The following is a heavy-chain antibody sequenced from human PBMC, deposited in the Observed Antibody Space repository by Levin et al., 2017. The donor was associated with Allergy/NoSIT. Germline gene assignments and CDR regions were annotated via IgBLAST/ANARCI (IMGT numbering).Heavy chain of an antibody. V-gene: IGHV3-21*04. CDR2: ISGSGTYI. CDR3: ARDQGLA. Sequence: GGSLRLSCVASGFSLSGYSMNWVRQAPGKGLEWVSTISGSGTYINYVDSVKGRFAIFRDDAKNSVYLQMNSLRDEDTAVYFCARDQGLAWGQGVLVTVSS. CDR1: GFSLSGYS. J-gene: IGHJ5*02.